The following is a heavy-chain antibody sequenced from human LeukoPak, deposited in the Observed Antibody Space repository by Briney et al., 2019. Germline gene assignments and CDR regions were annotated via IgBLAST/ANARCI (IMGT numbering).Heavy chain of an antibody. V-gene: IGHV4-59*08. J-gene: IGHJ4*02. CDR3: ARSGYGYPYDY. D-gene: IGHD5-18*01. Sequence: KPSETPSLTCTVSGGSISSYYWSWIRQPPGKGLEWIGYIYYSGSTNYNPSLKSRVTISVDTSKNQFSLKLSSVTAADTAVYYCARSGYGYPYDYWGQGTLVTVSS. CDR2: IYYSGST. CDR1: GGSISSYY.